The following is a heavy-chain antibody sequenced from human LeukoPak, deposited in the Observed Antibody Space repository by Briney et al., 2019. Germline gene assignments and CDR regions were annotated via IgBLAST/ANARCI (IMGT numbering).Heavy chain of an antibody. CDR2: ISGSGSST. CDR1: GFIFRNYY. J-gene: IGHJ4*02. D-gene: IGHD1-26*01. Sequence: TGGSLRLPCAASGFIFRNYYMGWIRQTPGKGLEWVSYISGSGSSTYYTESVKGRFTVSRDNAKNSLYMQMNSLRADDTAVYYCAREDGRYRGWVDYWGQGTLVTVSS. CDR3: AREDGRYRGWVDY. V-gene: IGHV3-11*01.